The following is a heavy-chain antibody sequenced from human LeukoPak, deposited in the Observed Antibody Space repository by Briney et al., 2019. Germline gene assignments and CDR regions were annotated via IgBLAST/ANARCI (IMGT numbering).Heavy chain of an antibody. V-gene: IGHV1-2*02. CDR1: GYTFTSYY. Sequence: ASVKVSCKASGYTFTSYYMHWVRQAPGQGLEWMGWIYPNSGGTNYAQKFQGRVTMTRDTSISTAYMELSRLRSDDTAVYYCARAFEYYDILTGYYSGTEFDYWGQGTLVTVSS. J-gene: IGHJ4*02. D-gene: IGHD3-9*01. CDR2: IYPNSGGT. CDR3: ARAFEYYDILTGYYSGTEFDY.